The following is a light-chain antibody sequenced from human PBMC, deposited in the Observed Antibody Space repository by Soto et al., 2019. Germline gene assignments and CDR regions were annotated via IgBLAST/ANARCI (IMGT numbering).Light chain of an antibody. CDR3: CSYAGSSTYV. CDR2: EGS. J-gene: IGLJ1*01. CDR1: SSDIGGFNF. Sequence: QSALTQPPSASGSPGQSVTISCTGTSSDIGGFNFVSWYQQHPGKAPKLIIHEGSKRSSGLSNRFSGSKSGNTASLTISGLQAEDEADYYCCSYAGSSTYVFGTGTKLTVL. V-gene: IGLV2-23*01.